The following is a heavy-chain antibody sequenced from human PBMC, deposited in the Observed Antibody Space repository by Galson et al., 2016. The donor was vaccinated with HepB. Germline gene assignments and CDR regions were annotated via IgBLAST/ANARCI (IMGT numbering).Heavy chain of an antibody. D-gene: IGHD2-2*01. CDR1: GFLFSDYG. Sequence: SLRLSCAASGFLFSDYGMHWVRQAPGKGLEWVAVVFYDDSRKYYAGFVKGRFSISRDNSKGSLYLDMSSLRAEDTAVYYCVRDISSSHFDLWGRGTLVTVTS. V-gene: IGHV3-33*01. J-gene: IGHJ2*01. CDR2: VFYDDSRK. CDR3: VRDISSSHFDL.